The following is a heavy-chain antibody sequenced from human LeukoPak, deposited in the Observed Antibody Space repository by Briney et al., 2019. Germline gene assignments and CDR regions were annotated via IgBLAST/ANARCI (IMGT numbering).Heavy chain of an antibody. CDR1: GYTFTNYY. J-gene: IGHJ5*02. D-gene: IGHD2-15*01. CDR2: INPSGGST. V-gene: IGHV1-46*01. CDR3: AKDANGYCSGGSCYGGAWFDP. Sequence: ASVKVSCKASGYTFTNYYMHWVRQAPGQGLEWMGIINPSGGSTRYIQKFQGRVTVTRDMSTSTVHMELSSLRPEDTAVYYCAKDANGYCSGGSCYGGAWFDPWAREPWSPSPQ.